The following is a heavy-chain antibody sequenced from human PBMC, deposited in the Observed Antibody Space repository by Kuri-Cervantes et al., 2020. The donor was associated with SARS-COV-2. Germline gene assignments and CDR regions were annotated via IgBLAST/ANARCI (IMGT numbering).Heavy chain of an antibody. V-gene: IGHV5-51*01. CDR3: ARLNYDFWSGYPSTTPDY. CDR1: GYSFTSYW. CDR2: IYPGDSDT. J-gene: IGHJ4*02. Sequence: GGSLRLSCKGSGYSFTSYWIGWVRQMPGKGLEWMGIIYPGDSDTRYSPSFQGQVTISADKSISTAYLQWSSLKASDTAMYCCARLNYDFWSGYPSTTPDYWGQGTLVTVSS. D-gene: IGHD3-3*01.